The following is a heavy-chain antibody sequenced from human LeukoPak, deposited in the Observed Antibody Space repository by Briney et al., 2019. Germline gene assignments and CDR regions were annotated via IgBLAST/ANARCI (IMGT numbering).Heavy chain of an antibody. CDR1: GGSLSSYY. V-gene: IGHV4-59*01. Sequence: SETLSLTCTVPGGSLSSYYWSWIRQPPGKGLEWIGYIYYSGRANYNPSPQSRVTISVDTSKNQFSLKLSSVTAADTAVYYCARTYGDYVLDDAFDIWGQGTMVTVSS. D-gene: IGHD4-17*01. CDR3: ARTYGDYVLDDAFDI. CDR2: IYYSGRA. J-gene: IGHJ3*02.